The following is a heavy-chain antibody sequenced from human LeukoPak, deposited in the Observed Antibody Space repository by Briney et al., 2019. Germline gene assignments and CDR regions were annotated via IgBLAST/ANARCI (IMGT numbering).Heavy chain of an antibody. CDR1: GGSISSYY. J-gene: IGHJ6*02. CDR3: AKSMIKRDYGLEV. D-gene: IGHD3-16*01. Sequence: SETLSLTCTVSGGSISSYYWSWIRQPAAKALEWIGRIYTSGSTNYNPSLKSRVTMSVDTSKNQFSLKLSSVTAADTAVYYCAKSMIKRDYGLEVWGQGTTVTVSS. CDR2: IYTSGST. V-gene: IGHV4-4*07.